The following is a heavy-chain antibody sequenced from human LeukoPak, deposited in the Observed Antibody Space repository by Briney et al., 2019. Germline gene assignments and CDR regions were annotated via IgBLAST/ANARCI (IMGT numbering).Heavy chain of an antibody. CDR1: GGSISSGGYY. Sequence: PSETLSLTCTVSGGSISSGGYYWSWIRQHPGKGLEWIGYISYSGSTYYNPSLKSRVTISVDTSKNQFSLKLSSVTAADTAVYYCARVGRYCSSTSCYYYYGMDVWGQGTTVTVSS. CDR3: ARVGRYCSSTSCYYYYGMDV. V-gene: IGHV4-30-4*08. D-gene: IGHD2-2*01. CDR2: ISYSGST. J-gene: IGHJ6*02.